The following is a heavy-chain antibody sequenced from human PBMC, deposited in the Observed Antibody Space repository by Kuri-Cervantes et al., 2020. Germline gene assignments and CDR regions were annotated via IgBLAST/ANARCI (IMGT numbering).Heavy chain of an antibody. V-gene: IGHV4-59*12. CDR3: ARGGNGYGFGELDY. CDR2: IYYSGIT. Sequence: GSLRLSCTVSGGSMSSYYWSWIRQPPGKGLEWIGNIYYSGITNYSPSLKSRVTISVDTSKNQFSLKLSSVTAADTAVYYCARGGNGYGFGELDYWGQGTLVTVSS. J-gene: IGHJ4*02. D-gene: IGHD3-10*01. CDR1: GGSMSSYY.